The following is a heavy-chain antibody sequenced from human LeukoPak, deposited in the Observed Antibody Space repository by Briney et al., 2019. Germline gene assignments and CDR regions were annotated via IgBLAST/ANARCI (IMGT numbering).Heavy chain of an antibody. CDR3: AREGYSGYEFAY. V-gene: IGHV4-34*01. D-gene: IGHD5-12*01. Sequence: SETLSLTCAVYGGSFSGYYWSWIRQPPGRGLEWIGEINHSGSTNYNPSLKSRVTISVDTSKNQFSLKLSSVTAADTAVYYCAREGYSGYEFAYWGRGTLVTVSS. CDR2: INHSGST. J-gene: IGHJ4*02. CDR1: GGSFSGYY.